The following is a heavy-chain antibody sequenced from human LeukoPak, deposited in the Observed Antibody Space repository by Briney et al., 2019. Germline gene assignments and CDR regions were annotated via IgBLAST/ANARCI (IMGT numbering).Heavy chain of an antibody. CDR2: IKQDGSEK. CDR1: GFTFSSYW. D-gene: IGHD2-21*01. V-gene: IGHV3-7*03. J-gene: IGHJ4*02. CDR3: AKAPVTSCRGAYCYPFDS. Sequence: GGSLRLSCAASGFTFSSYWMSWVRQAPGKGLEWVANIKQDGSEKYYVDSVKGRFTISRDNSKDTLYLQMNSLRAEDAAVYFCAKAPVTSCRGAYCYPFDSWGQGTLVTVSS.